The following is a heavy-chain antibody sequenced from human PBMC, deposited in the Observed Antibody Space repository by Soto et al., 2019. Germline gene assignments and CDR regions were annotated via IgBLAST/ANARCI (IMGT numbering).Heavy chain of an antibody. CDR1: GYTFTNYH. CDR2: INLSDGGT. D-gene: IGHD6-13*01. CDR3: ASELAGTAYFDV. J-gene: IGHJ2*01. Sequence: QVQLVQSGAEVKKPGASVKVSCKASGYTFTNYHMHWVRQAPGLGLEWMGTINLSDGGTGYTERLKGKVTMTRDTSASTDCMELSSMRSDDTAVCYCASELAGTAYFDVWGRGTLVTVSS. V-gene: IGHV1-46*04.